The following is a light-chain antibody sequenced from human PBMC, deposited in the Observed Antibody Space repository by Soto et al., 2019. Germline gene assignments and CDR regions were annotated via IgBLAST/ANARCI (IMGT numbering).Light chain of an antibody. CDR1: SSDVGGYNY. CDR3: CSYAGSYTL. Sequence: SALTKPRSVSGSPGQSVTISCTGTSSDVGGYNYVSWYQQHPGKTPKLMIYDVSKRPSGVPDRFSGSKSGNTASLTISGLQAEHEADYYCCSYAGSYTLFGTGTKLTVL. J-gene: IGLJ1*01. CDR2: DVS. V-gene: IGLV2-11*01.